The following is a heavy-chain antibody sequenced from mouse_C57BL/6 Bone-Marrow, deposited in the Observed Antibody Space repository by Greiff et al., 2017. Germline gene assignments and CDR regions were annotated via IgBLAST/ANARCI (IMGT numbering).Heavy chain of an antibody. J-gene: IGHJ3*01. CDR3: ASYYGNSWFAY. D-gene: IGHD2-1*01. CDR1: GFNIKDDY. V-gene: IGHV14-4*01. Sequence: EVQLQQSGAELVRPGASVKLSCTASGFNIKDDYMHWVKQRPEQGLEWIGWIGPENGDTESASQFQGKATITADTSSNTAYLQRSSLTSEDTAIEYCASYYGNSWFAYWGQGTLVTVSA. CDR2: IGPENGDT.